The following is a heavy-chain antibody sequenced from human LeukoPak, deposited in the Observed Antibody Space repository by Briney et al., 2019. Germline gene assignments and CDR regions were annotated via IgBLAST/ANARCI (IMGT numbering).Heavy chain of an antibody. Sequence: GGSLRLSRAVSGITLSNYGMSWVRQAPGKGLEWVAGISDSGGRTNYADSVKGRFTISRDNPKNTLYLQMNNLRAEDTAVYFCAKRGVVIRVILVGFHKAAYYFDSWGQGALVTVSS. CDR3: AKRGVVIRVILVGFHKAAYYFDS. CDR2: ISDSGGRT. V-gene: IGHV3-23*01. CDR1: GITLSNYG. J-gene: IGHJ4*02. D-gene: IGHD3-22*01.